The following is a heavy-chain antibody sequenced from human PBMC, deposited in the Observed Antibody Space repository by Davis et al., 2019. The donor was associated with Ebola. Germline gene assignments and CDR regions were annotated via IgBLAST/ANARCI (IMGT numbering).Heavy chain of an antibody. Sequence: GSLRLSCAVSGGSISSSNWWSWVRQPPGKGLEWIGEIYHSGSTNYNPSLKSRVTISVDKSKNQFSLKLSSVTAADTAVYYCARFSTVNWFDPWGQGTLVTVSS. CDR2: IYHSGST. CDR3: ARFSTVNWFDP. CDR1: GGSISSSNW. J-gene: IGHJ5*02. V-gene: IGHV4-4*02.